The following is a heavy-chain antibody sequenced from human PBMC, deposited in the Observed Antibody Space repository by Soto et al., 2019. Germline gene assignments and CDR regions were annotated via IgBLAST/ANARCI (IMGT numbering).Heavy chain of an antibody. V-gene: IGHV3-30*04. D-gene: IGHD6-19*01. CDR3: ARSVAVAPLDS. CDR1: GFTLSSYS. J-gene: IGHJ5*01. Sequence: QVQLAESGGGVVQPGRSLRLSCAASGFTLSSYSMHWVRQAPGKGLEWVALISYDGNKKFYEDSVKGRFNISRDTSKNSLYLQMNSLRLEDTAIYYCARSVAVAPLDSWGHGTLVTVSS. CDR2: ISYDGNKK.